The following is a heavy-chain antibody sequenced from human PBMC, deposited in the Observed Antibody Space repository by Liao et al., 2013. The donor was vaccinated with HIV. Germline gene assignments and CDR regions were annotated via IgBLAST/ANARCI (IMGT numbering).Heavy chain of an antibody. CDR2: IYHSGTT. CDR1: GGSISSGGYS. J-gene: IGHJ3*02. D-gene: IGHD3-22*01. Sequence: QVQLQESGSGLVKPSQTLSLTCAVSGGSISSGGYSWSWIRQPPGKGLEWIGYIYHSGTTYYSPSLKSRVSISVDMSNNHFSLKLRSVTAADTAVYYCARAVSSDNYHDAFDTWGQGTMVTVSS. CDR3: ARAVSSDNYHDAFDT. V-gene: IGHV4-30-2*01.